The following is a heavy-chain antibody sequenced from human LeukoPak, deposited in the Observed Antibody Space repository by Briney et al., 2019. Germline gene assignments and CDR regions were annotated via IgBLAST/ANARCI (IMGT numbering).Heavy chain of an antibody. CDR3: ARESRDGYNYFDY. J-gene: IGHJ4*02. CDR2: ISSSGSTI. CDR1: GVTLGSYA. D-gene: IGHD5-24*01. Sequence: GGSLRLSCEASGVTLGSYAMSWIRQAPGKGLEWVSYISSSGSTIYYADSVKGRLTISRDNAKNSLYLQMNSLRAEDTAVYYCARESRDGYNYFDYWGQGTLVTVSS. V-gene: IGHV3-11*01.